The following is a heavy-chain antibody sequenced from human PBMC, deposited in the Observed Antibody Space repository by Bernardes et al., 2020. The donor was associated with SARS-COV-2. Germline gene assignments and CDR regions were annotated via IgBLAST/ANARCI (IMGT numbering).Heavy chain of an antibody. J-gene: IGHJ4*02. CDR2: ISSDGSNK. Sequence: GGSLRLSCAASGFTFSSYAMHWVRQAPGKGLEWVAVISSDGSNKYYADSVKGRFTISRDNSKNTLYLQMNSLRAEDTAVYYCARESSLGGTYFVDYWGQGTLLTVSS. CDR1: GFTFSSYA. V-gene: IGHV3-30-3*01. CDR3: ARESSLGGTYFVDY. D-gene: IGHD1-26*01.